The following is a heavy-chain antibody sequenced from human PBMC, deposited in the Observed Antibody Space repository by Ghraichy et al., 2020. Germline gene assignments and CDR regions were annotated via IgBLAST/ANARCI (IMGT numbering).Heavy chain of an antibody. Sequence: GGSLRLSCAASGFTFSSYAMHWVRQTPGKGLEWVAVIWYDGSNKYYADSVKGRFTISRDNSKNTLYLQMNSLRVEDTAVYYCAVGAAARGGSYDYWGQGTLVTVSS. V-gene: IGHV3-33*01. D-gene: IGHD6-13*01. J-gene: IGHJ4*02. CDR3: AVGAAARGGSYDY. CDR1: GFTFSSYA. CDR2: IWYDGSNK.